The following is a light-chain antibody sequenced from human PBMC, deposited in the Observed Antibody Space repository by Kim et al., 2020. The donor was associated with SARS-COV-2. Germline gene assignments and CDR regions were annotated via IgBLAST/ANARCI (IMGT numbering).Light chain of an antibody. CDR1: QSVSSN. V-gene: IGKV3-15*01. J-gene: IGKJ5*01. CDR3: QQYNDWPPIT. Sequence: SPGERYTLCCGASQSVSSNMAWYQQKSGQPPRLPISGASTRATGIPARFSGRGSGTEFTLTISSLQSEDFAVYYCQQYNDWPPITFGQGTRLEIK. CDR2: GAS.